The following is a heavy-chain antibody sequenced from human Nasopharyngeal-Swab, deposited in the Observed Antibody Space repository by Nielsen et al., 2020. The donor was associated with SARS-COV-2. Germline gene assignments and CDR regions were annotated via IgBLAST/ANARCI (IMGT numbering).Heavy chain of an antibody. CDR2: IIPILGIA. D-gene: IGHD6-19*01. J-gene: IGHJ5*02. CDR1: GGTFSSYA. CDR3: ARNDIAVAGTAWFDP. Sequence: SVKVSCKASGGTFSSYAISWVRQAPGQGLEWMGGIIPILGIANYAQKFQGRVTITADKPTSTAYMELSSLRSEDTAVYYCARNDIAVAGTAWFDPWGQGTLVTVSS. V-gene: IGHV1-69*10.